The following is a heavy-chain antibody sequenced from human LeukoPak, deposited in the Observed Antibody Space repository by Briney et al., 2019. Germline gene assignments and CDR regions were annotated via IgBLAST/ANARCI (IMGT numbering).Heavy chain of an antibody. CDR2: MNPNSGNT. J-gene: IGHJ4*02. Sequence: ASVKVSCKASGYTFTSYDINWVGQATGQGREWMGWMNPNSGNTGYAQKFEGRDTIKRNRSINTDYMELRKLRDKGTAVYYCARYAYYDSSGYVDYWGQGTLVTVSS. D-gene: IGHD3-22*01. CDR1: GYTFTSYD. CDR3: ARYAYYDSSGYVDY. V-gene: IGHV1-8*03.